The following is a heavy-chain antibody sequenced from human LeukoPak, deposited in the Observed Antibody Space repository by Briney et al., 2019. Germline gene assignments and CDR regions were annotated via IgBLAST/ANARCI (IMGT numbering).Heavy chain of an antibody. CDR2: ISGSGGST. D-gene: IGHD6-13*01. V-gene: IGHV3-23*01. Sequence: GGSLRLSCAASGFTFSSYAMSWVRQAPGKGLEWVSAISGSGGSTYYADPVKGRFTISRDNSKNTLYLQMNSLRAEDTAVYYCAKDESLWSSSWTHFDYWGQGTLVTVSS. CDR1: GFTFSSYA. CDR3: AKDESLWSSSWTHFDY. J-gene: IGHJ4*02.